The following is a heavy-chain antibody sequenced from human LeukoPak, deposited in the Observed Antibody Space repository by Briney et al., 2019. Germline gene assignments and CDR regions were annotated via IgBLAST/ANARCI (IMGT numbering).Heavy chain of an antibody. D-gene: IGHD2-2*01. CDR1: GYTFTSYG. CDR3: ARDGSSVPAAASWFDP. CDR2: ISAYNGNT. Sequence: ASVKVSCKASGYTFTSYGISWVRQAPGQGLEWMGWISAYNGNTNYAQKLQGRVTMTTDTSTSTAYMELRSLRSDDTAVYYCARDGSSVPAAASWFDPWGQGTLVTVSS. J-gene: IGHJ5*02. V-gene: IGHV1-18*01.